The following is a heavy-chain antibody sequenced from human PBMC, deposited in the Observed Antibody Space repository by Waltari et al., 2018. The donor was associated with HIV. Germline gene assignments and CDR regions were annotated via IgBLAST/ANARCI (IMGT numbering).Heavy chain of an antibody. CDR2: IYYSGST. V-gene: IGHV4-31*03. Sequence: QVQLQESGPGLVKPSQTLSLTCTVSGGSISSGGYYWSWIRQHPGKGLEWIGYIYYSGSTYYNPSLKSRVTISVDTSKNQFSLKLSSVTAADTAVYYCATSGIAAAGTEGAFDIWGQGTMVTVSS. D-gene: IGHD6-13*01. J-gene: IGHJ3*02. CDR3: ATSGIAAAGTEGAFDI. CDR1: GGSISSGGYY.